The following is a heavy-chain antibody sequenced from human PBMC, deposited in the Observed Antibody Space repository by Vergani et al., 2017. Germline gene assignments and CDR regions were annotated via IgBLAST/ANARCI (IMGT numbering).Heavy chain of an antibody. Sequence: QVQLVESGGGVVNPGVSLRLSCAASGFSFSNFAMHWVRQAPGKGLEWVAFIRFVGSKKYYADSVKGRFTISRDKFKNTLYLQMNSLRIDDTAVYFCAKDPYYYGSGMIDYWGQGTLVTVSS. CDR2: IRFVGSKK. D-gene: IGHD3-10*01. CDR1: GFSFSNFA. V-gene: IGHV3-30*02. CDR3: AKDPYYYGSGMIDY. J-gene: IGHJ4*02.